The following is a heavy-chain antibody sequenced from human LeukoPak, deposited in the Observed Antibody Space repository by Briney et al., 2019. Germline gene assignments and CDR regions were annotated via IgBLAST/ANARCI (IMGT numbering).Heavy chain of an antibody. D-gene: IGHD4-17*01. CDR2: IYYSGST. V-gene: IGHV4-59*01. CDR3: ARVRGAGGDYFFDY. CDR1: GGSISSYY. J-gene: IGHJ4*02. Sequence: SETLSLTCTVSGGSISSYYWSWIRQPPGKGLEWIGYIYYSGSTNYNPSLKSRVTISVDTSKNQFFLKLSSVTAAGTAVYYCARVRGAGGDYFFDYWGQGTLVTVSS.